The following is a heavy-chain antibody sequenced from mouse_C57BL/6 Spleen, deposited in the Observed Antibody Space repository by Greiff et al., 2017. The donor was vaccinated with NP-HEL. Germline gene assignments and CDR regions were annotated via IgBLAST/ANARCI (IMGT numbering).Heavy chain of an antibody. D-gene: IGHD1-1*01. CDR3: ARRGLLRWFDY. Sequence: VQLKESGPGLVKPSQSLSLTCSVTGYSITSGYYWNWIRQFPGNKLEWMGYISYDGSNNYNPSLKNRISITRDTSKNQFFLKLNSVTTEETATYYCARRGLLRWFDYWGQGTTLTVSS. CDR1: GYSITSGYY. J-gene: IGHJ2*01. V-gene: IGHV3-6*01. CDR2: ISYDGSN.